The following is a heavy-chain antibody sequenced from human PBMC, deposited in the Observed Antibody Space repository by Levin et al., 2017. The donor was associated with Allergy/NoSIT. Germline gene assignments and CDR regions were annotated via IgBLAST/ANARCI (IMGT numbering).Heavy chain of an antibody. CDR2: INSGNYT. D-gene: IGHD6-19*01. CDR3: AKDRGGSTGWNFDY. CDR1: GFTFSSYA. Sequence: GESLKISCAASGFTFSSYAMAWVRQAPEKGLEWVSGINSGNYTNYADSVKGRFTISRDNSKHTLSLQMNSLRAEDTAVYYCAKDRGGSTGWNFDYWGQGALVTVSS. V-gene: IGHV3-23*01. J-gene: IGHJ4*02.